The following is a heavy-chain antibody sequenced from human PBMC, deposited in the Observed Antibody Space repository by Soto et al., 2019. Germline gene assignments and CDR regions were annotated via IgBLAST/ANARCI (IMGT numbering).Heavy chain of an antibody. CDR2: FDPEDGET. CDR1: GYTLTELS. D-gene: IGHD4-4*01. J-gene: IGHJ6*03. CDR3: ATDLRPYSNPTGYYYYMDV. Sequence: GASVKVSCKVSGYTLTELSMHWVRQAPGKGLEWMGGFDPEDGETIYAQKFQGRVTMTEDTSTDTAYMELSSLRSEDTAVYYCATDLRPYSNPTGYYYYMDVWGKGTTVTVSS. V-gene: IGHV1-24*01.